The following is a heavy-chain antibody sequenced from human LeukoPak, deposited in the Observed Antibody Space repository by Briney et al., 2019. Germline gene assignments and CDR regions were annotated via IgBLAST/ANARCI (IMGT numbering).Heavy chain of an antibody. CDR2: ISASAGST. Sequence: GGSLRLSCAASGFTFSSHGMSWVRQAPGKGLEWVSVISASAGSTHYVDSVKGRFTISRDNSKNTLYLQMSSLRAEDTAVYYCAKVKGLRGIVGTTTRGFLDYWGQGTLVTVSS. V-gene: IGHV3-23*01. D-gene: IGHD1-26*01. CDR1: GFTFSSHG. J-gene: IGHJ4*02. CDR3: AKVKGLRGIVGTTTRGFLDY.